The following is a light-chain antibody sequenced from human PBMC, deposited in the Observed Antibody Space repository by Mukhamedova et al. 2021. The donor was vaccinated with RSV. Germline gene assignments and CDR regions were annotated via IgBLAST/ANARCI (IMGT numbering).Light chain of an antibody. Sequence: VTISCTGTSSDVGGYNYVSWYQQHPGKAPKLMIYDVSKWPSGVPDRFSGSKSGNTASLTISGLQAEDEADYYCCSYAGSYTWVFG. CDR3: CSYAGSYTWV. J-gene: IGLJ2*01. V-gene: IGLV2-11*01. CDR2: DVS. CDR1: SSDVGGYNY.